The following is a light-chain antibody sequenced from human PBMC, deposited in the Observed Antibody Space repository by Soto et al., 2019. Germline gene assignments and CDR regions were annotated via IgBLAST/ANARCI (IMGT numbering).Light chain of an antibody. CDR3: QQYSTHST. J-gene: IGKJ2*01. Sequence: DIQMTQSPSTLSASVGDRVTITCRASQSISRWLAWYQLKPGTAPKLLIYDVSNLQSGVPSRFSGSASVTEFTLTIGSLQPDDYAIYYCQQYSTHSTFGQGTKLEI. CDR1: QSISRW. CDR2: DVS. V-gene: IGKV1-5*01.